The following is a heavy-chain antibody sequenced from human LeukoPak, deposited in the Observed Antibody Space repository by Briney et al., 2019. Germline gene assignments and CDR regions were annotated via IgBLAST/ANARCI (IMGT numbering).Heavy chain of an antibody. CDR2: IYYSGST. J-gene: IGHJ6*02. CDR1: GGSISRYY. V-gene: IGHV4-59*01. Sequence: SETLSLTCTVSGGSISRYYCSWIRQPPGKGLEWIGYIYYSGSTNYNPSLKSRVTISVDTSKNQFSLKLSSVNAADTAVYYCAREQRKYGMDVWGQGTTVTVSS. CDR3: AREQRKYGMDV.